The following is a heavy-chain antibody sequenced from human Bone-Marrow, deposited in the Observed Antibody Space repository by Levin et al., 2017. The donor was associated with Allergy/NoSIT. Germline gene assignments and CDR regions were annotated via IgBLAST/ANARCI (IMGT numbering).Heavy chain of an antibody. CDR1: GYTFTSFD. V-gene: IGHV1-8*01. CDR2: MYPNSDNA. Sequence: ASVKVSCKTSGYTFTSFDINWVRQATGQGLEWMGWMYPNSDNAGYAQKFQGRDTMTRNTSISTAYMELSSLRSEDTAIYYCARGELGSGYLFDYWGQGTLVTVSS. CDR3: ARGELGSGYLFDY. J-gene: IGHJ4*02. D-gene: IGHD5-12*01.